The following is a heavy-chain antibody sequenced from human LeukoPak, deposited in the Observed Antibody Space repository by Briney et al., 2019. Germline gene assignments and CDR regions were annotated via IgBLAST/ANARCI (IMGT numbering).Heavy chain of an antibody. CDR2: ISSSSSYM. J-gene: IGHJ1*01. D-gene: IGHD3-22*01. Sequence: GGSLRLSCAASGFTFSSYSMNWVCQAPGKGLEWVSSISSSSSYMKYADSVRGRFTISRDNAKSSLYLQMNSLRAEDTAVYYCASEDYYDSSAYYYRNFQHWGQGTLVTVSS. V-gene: IGHV3-21*01. CDR3: ASEDYYDSSAYYYRNFQH. CDR1: GFTFSSYS.